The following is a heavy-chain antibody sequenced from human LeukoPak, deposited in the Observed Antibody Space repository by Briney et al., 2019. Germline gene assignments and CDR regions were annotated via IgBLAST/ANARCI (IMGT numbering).Heavy chain of an antibody. Sequence: ASVKVSCKASGYIFTNYGISWVRQAPGQGLEWMGWISTYNGYTNYAQKLQGTVTMTIDTSTSTVYMELGSLRSDDTAVYYCARDGHRRYYYDSSGREDAFDIWGQGTMVTVSS. CDR3: ARDGHRRYYYDSSGREDAFDI. J-gene: IGHJ3*02. CDR1: GYIFTNYG. D-gene: IGHD3-22*01. V-gene: IGHV1-18*01. CDR2: ISTYNGYT.